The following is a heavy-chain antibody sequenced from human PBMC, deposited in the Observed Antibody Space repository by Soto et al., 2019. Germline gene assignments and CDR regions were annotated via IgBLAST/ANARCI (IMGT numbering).Heavy chain of an antibody. CDR3: VAAPLLRIGGVIV. D-gene: IGHD3-16*02. J-gene: IGHJ4*02. Sequence: PSETLSLTCAVSSGSISSSNWWSWVRQPPGKGLEWIGEIYHSGSTNYNPSLKSRVTISVDKSKNQFSLKLSSVTAADTAVYYCVAAPLLRIGGVIVWGQGTLVTVSS. CDR1: SGSISSSNW. V-gene: IGHV4-4*02. CDR2: IYHSGST.